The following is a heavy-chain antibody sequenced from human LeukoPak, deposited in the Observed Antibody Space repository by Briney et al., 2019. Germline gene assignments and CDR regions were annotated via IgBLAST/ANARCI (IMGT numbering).Heavy chain of an antibody. V-gene: IGHV3-7*01. CDR1: EFDFSSHA. CDR2: IKYDESEK. Sequence: PGGSLRLSCAASEFDFSSHAMTWVRQAPGKGLEWVANIKYDESEKYLVESVKGRFTISRDNAQNSLFLQMDSLRVEDTAVYYCVRGRDGSFWGRGTQVTVSS. CDR3: VRGRDGSF. D-gene: IGHD5-24*01. J-gene: IGHJ4*02.